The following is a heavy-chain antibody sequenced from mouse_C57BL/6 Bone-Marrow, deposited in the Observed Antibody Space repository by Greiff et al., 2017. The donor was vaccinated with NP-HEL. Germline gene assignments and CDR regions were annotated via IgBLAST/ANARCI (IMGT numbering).Heavy chain of an antibody. CDR2: IRSKSNNYAT. CDR3: VSITTSYAMDY. CDR1: GFSFNTYA. V-gene: IGHV10-1*01. J-gene: IGHJ4*01. D-gene: IGHD1-2*01. Sequence: EVQLVESGGGLVQPKGSLKLSCAASGFSFNTYAMNWVRQAPGKGLEWVARIRSKSNNYATYYADSVKDRFTISRDDSESMLYLQMNNLKTEDTAMYYCVSITTSYAMDYWGQGTSVTVSS.